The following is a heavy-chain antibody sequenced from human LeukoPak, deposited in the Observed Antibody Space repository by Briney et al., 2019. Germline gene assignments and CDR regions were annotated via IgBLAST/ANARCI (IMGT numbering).Heavy chain of an antibody. CDR2: ISGSGGST. CDR1: GFTFSSYA. D-gene: IGHD1-14*01. J-gene: IGHJ4*02. Sequence: PGGSLRLSCAASGFTFSSYAMSWVRQAPGKGLEWVSAISGSGGSTYYADSVKGRFTISRDNSKNTLYLQTNSLRAEDTAVYYCAKDRAPQIDHDYWGQGTLVTVSS. V-gene: IGHV3-23*01. CDR3: AKDRAPQIDHDY.